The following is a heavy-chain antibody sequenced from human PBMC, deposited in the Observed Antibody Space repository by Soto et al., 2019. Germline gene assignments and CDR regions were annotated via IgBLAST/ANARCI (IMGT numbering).Heavy chain of an antibody. CDR1: GYTFTSYS. CDR2: INAGNGNT. V-gene: IGHV1-3*01. CDR3: ARDPFGGVIVLSWLDP. Sequence: ASVNVSCNASGYTFTSYSMHWVRQAPGQRLEWMGWINAGNGNTKYSQKFQGRVTITRDTSASTAYMELSSLRSEDTAVYYCARDPFGGVIVLSWLDPWGQGTLVTVSS. J-gene: IGHJ5*02. D-gene: IGHD3-16*02.